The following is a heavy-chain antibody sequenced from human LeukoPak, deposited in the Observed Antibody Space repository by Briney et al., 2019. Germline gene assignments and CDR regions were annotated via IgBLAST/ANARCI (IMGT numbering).Heavy chain of an antibody. V-gene: IGHV3-21*01. CDR2: ISSSSSYI. CDR3: ARDFLVVPAAAIDTAMVYYFDY. CDR1: GFTFSSYS. J-gene: IGHJ4*02. Sequence: GGSLRLSCAASGFTFSSYSMNWVRQAPGKGLEWVSSISSSSSYIYYADSVKGRFTISRDNAKNSLYLQMNSLRAEDTAVYYCARDFLVVPAAAIDTAMVYYFDYWGQGTLVTVSS. D-gene: IGHD2-2*01.